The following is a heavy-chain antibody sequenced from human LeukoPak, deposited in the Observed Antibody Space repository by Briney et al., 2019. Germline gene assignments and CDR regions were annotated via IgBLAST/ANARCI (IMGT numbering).Heavy chain of an antibody. J-gene: IGHJ4*02. CDR3: AREKFDY. V-gene: IGHV3-7*03. CDR1: GFTFSRYL. CDR2: IKQDGSEK. Sequence: GGSLRLSCAASGFTFSRYLMSWVRQAPGKGLEWVANIKQDGSEKYYVDSVKGRFTIFRDNAKNSLYLQMNSLRAEDTAVYYCAREKFDYWGQGTLVTVSS.